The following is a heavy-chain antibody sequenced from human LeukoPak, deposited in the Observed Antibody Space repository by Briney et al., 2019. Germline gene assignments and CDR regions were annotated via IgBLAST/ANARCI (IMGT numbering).Heavy chain of an antibody. CDR3: ARDSRGSLHGAFDI. V-gene: IGHV3-53*01. J-gene: IGHJ3*02. CDR2: IYSGGTT. CDR1: RFTVSSIY. Sequence: GGSLRCSCSGSRFTVSSIYMSWVRQAPGKGLEWGSVIYSGGTTFYADSEKGRFIISRDSSNTALFHRVNSLRAKDTAVYYCARDSRGSLHGAFDIWGRGTMVTVSS. D-gene: IGHD1-26*01.